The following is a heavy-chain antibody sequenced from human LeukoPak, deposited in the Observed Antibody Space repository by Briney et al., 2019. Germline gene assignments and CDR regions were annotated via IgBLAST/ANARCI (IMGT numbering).Heavy chain of an antibody. CDR1: GFTFSSYI. Sequence: GGSLRLSCAASGFTFSSYIMNWVRQAPGKGLEWVSYITSSSSTIYYADSVKGRFTISRDNSKNTLYLQMNSLRAEDTAIYYCARDSGAAAPTFFDYWGQGTLVTVSS. CDR3: ARDSGAAAPTFFDY. J-gene: IGHJ4*02. D-gene: IGHD2-2*01. CDR2: ITSSSSTI. V-gene: IGHV3-48*01.